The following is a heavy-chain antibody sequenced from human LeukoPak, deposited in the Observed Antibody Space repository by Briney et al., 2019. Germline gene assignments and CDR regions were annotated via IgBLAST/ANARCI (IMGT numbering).Heavy chain of an antibody. CDR3: AKDRDVLLWFGESREPDY. J-gene: IGHJ4*02. V-gene: IGHV3-30*18. CDR2: ISYDGSNK. Sequence: GRSLRLSCAASGFTFSSYGMHWVRQAPGKGLEWVAVISYDGSNKYYADSVKGRFTISRDNSKNTLYLQMNSLRAEDTAVYYCAKDRDVLLWFGESREPDYWGQGTLVTVSS. D-gene: IGHD3-10*01. CDR1: GFTFSSYG.